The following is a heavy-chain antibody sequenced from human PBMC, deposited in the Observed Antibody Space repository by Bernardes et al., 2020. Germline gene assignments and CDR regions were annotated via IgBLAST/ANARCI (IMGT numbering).Heavy chain of an antibody. D-gene: IGHD3-16*02. V-gene: IGHV3-30*18. CDR1: GFTVTTCG. CDR2: FSYDGTDI. Sequence: GGSLRLSCAGSGFTVTTCGMHWVRQTPGKGLEWVAVFSYDGTDIYYADSVKGRFTISRDNFKNTVSLQMDSLRTEDTGIYYCVKEQSYGSYRTADYWGQGALVTVSS. J-gene: IGHJ4*02. CDR3: VKEQSYGSYRTADY.